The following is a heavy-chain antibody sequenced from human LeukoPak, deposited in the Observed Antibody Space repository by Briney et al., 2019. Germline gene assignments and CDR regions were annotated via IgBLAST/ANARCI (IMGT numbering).Heavy chain of an antibody. V-gene: IGHV1-24*01. CDR1: GYTLTELS. J-gene: IGHJ4*02. D-gene: IGHD6-19*01. CDR3: ATEIIAVAGTGPFGY. Sequence: ASVKVSCKVSGYTLTELSMHWGRQAPGKGLEGMGGFDPEDGETIYAQKFQGRVTMTEDTSTDTAYMELSSLRSEDTAVYYCATEIIAVAGTGPFGYWGQGTLVTVSS. CDR2: FDPEDGET.